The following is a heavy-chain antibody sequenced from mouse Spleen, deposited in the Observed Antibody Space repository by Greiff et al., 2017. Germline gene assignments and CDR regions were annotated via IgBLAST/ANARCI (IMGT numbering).Heavy chain of an antibody. J-gene: IGHJ4*01. Sequence: QVQLQQSGPELVKPGASVKLSCKASGYTFTSYDINWVKQRPGQGLEWIGWIYPRDGSTKYNEKFKGKATLTVDTSSSTAYMELHSLTSEDSAVYFCARSISSTAYYAMDYWGQGTSVTVSS. CDR3: ARSISSTAYYAMDY. CDR2: IYPRDGST. D-gene: IGHD1-2*01. CDR1: GYTFTSYD. V-gene: IGHV1-85*01.